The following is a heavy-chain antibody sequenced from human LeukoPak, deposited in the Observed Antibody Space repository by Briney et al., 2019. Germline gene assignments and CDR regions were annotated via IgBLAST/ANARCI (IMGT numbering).Heavy chain of an antibody. CDR1: GFTFSSYA. CDR2: ISGSGGST. CDR3: AKEKYYYGSGTIHFYY. Sequence: PGGSLRLSCAASGFTFSSYAMSWVHQAPGKGLEWVSAISGSGGSTYYADSVKGRFTISRDNSKNTLYLQMHSLRAEDTAVYYLAKEKYYYGSGTIHFYYWGQGTLVTVSS. J-gene: IGHJ4*02. D-gene: IGHD3-10*01. V-gene: IGHV3-23*01.